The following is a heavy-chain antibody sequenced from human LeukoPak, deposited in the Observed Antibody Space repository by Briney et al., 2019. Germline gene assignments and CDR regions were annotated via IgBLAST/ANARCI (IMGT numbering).Heavy chain of an antibody. Sequence: ASVKVSCKASGYTFTGYYMHWVRQAPGQGLEWMAWMNPNSGNIDYAQKFQGRVAMTRDTSINTAFLELNSLTSDDTAVYYCARGPPYGAGWIVYWGQGTLVTVSS. CDR2: MNPNSGNI. CDR3: ARGPPYGAGWIVY. V-gene: IGHV1-8*02. J-gene: IGHJ4*02. CDR1: GYTFTGYY. D-gene: IGHD2-15*01.